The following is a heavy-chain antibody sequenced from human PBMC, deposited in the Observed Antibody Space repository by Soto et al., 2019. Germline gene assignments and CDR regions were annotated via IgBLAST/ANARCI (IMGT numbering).Heavy chain of an antibody. D-gene: IGHD2-8*02. V-gene: IGHV4-59*08. CDR2: FYNSGST. Sequence: SETLSLTCTVSGGSMHGYYWSWIRQPPGKGLEWIGCFYNSGSTKYAPSLKSRVTMSVDVSKNHFPLKLTSVTAADTALYYCARGITPPGAPAWYYFDSWGQGTLVTVS. CDR3: ARGITPPGAPAWYYFDS. J-gene: IGHJ4*02. CDR1: GGSMHGYY.